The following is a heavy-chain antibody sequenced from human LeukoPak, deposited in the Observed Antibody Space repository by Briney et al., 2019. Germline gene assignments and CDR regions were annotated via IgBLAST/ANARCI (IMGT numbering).Heavy chain of an antibody. D-gene: IGHD6-13*01. J-gene: IGHJ3*02. CDR3: ATRGTYSSSWFSRQTANDAFDI. CDR1: GGSISSSSYY. CDR2: IYYSGST. Sequence: PSETLSLTCTVSGGSISSSSYYWGWIRQPPGKGLEWIGSIYYSGSTYYNPSLKSRVTISVDTSKNQFSLKLSSVTAADTAVYYCATRGTYSSSWFSRQTANDAFDIWGQGTMVTVSS. V-gene: IGHV4-39*01.